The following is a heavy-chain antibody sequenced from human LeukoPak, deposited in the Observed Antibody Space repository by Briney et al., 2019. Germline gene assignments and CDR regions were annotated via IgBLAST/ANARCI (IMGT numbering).Heavy chain of an antibody. CDR3: VRYTDSSYPD. CDR1: GFIFTPYP. J-gene: IGHJ4*02. CDR2: ISSDGGGT. D-gene: IGHD1-14*01. Sequence: GGSLRLSCSAFGFIFTPYPMHWVRQAPGQVLEYVSAISSDGGGTYYTDSVKGRFTISRDNSKSTLYLQMSSLRPEDTAVYYCVRYTDSSYPDWGQGTLVSVSS. V-gene: IGHV3-64D*06.